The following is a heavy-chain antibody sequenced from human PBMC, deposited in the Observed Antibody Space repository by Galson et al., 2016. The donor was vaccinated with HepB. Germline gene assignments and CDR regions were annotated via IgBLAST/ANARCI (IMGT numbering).Heavy chain of an antibody. Sequence: SLRLSCAGSGFTLNYYWMYWVRQAPGKGLVWVSRISSDGSSTSYADFVKGRLTISRDNAKNTLYLQMNSLRAEDTAVYYCVKDGSDILTGYLAWGPKKIYVGGFDIWGQGTRVTVSS. V-gene: IGHV3-74*01. CDR3: VKDGSDILTGYLAWGPKKIYVGGFDI. CDR2: ISSDGSST. J-gene: IGHJ3*02. CDR1: GFTLNYYW. D-gene: IGHD3-9*01.